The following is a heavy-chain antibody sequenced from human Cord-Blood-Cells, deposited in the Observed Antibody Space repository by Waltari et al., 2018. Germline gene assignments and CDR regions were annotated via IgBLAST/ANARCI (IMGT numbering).Heavy chain of an antibody. CDR1: GFTFRSFW. V-gene: IGHV3-7*01. J-gene: IGHJ4*02. D-gene: IGHD1-1*01. CDR3: AIGVRGH. Sequence: EVQLVESGGGLVQPGGSLRLSWAAYGFTFRSFWMSWVRQAPGKGLEWVANIKQDGSEKYYVDSVKGRFTISRDNAKNSLYLQMNSLRAEDTAVYYCAIGVRGHWGQGTLVTVSS. CDR2: IKQDGSEK.